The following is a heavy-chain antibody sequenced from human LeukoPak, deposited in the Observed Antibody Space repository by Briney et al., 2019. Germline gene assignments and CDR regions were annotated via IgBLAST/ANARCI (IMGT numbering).Heavy chain of an antibody. V-gene: IGHV3-23*01. D-gene: IGHD5-18*01. CDR2: ISGSGATT. CDR3: AKDRIQFYYYMDV. Sequence: PGGSLRLSCAASGFTFSTYAMSWVRQAPGKGLEWVSAISGSGATTYHADSVKGRFTISRDNSKNTLYLQMNSLRAEDTAVYYCAKDRIQFYYYMDVWGKGTTVTVTS. CDR1: GFTFSTYA. J-gene: IGHJ6*03.